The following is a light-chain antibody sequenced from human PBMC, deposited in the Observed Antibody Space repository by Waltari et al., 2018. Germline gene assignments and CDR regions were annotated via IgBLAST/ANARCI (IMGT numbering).Light chain of an antibody. V-gene: IGKV4-1*01. J-gene: IGKJ2*01. CDR1: QSVLSSSNNRNY. Sequence: DIVLTQSPDSLAVSLGERATIKCRSSQSVLSSSNNRNYLGWYQRKPGQPPELLISWASTREFGVPDRFSGSGSGTDFTLTISSLQAEDVALYYCQQCYTFPYTFGQGTKLELK. CDR3: QQCYTFPYT. CDR2: WAS.